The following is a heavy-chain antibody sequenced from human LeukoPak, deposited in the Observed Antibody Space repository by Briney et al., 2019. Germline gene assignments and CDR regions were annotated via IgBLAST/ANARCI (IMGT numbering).Heavy chain of an antibody. J-gene: IGHJ4*02. Sequence: GGSLRLSCAASRFNYGMHWVRQAPGKGLEWVGVISYDGSEEHYADSVKGRFTISRDNSMNTLYLQMNSLRAEDTAVYYCAKDSTDIVVVPAAYFDYWGQGTLVTVSS. CDR2: ISYDGSEE. V-gene: IGHV3-30*18. CDR1: RFNYG. CDR3: AKDSTDIVVVPAAYFDY. D-gene: IGHD2-2*01.